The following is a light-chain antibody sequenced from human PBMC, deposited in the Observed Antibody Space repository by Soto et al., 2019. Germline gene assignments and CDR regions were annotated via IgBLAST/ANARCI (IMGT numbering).Light chain of an antibody. Sequence: DIQMTQSPSSLSASVGDRVTVACRASQGIDNYLAWSQQKAGKAPKPLIYGASTLLSGVPSNFSGSASGTDFTLTISSLQPEDLATYYCLQYRASPSTFGGGTKVDI. V-gene: IGKV1-16*02. CDR3: LQYRASPST. CDR1: QGIDNY. J-gene: IGKJ4*01. CDR2: GAS.